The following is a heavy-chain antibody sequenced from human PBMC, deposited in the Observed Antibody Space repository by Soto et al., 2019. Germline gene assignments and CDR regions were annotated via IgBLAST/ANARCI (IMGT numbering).Heavy chain of an antibody. CDR3: ARAAAAYSEYYFDY. CDR1: GFTFSSYS. V-gene: IGHV3-21*01. J-gene: IGHJ4*02. Sequence: GGSLRFSCAASGFTFSSYSMNWVRQAPGKGLEWVSSISSSSSYIYYADSVKGRFTISRDNAKNSLYLQMNSLRAEDTAVYYCARAAAAYSEYYFDYWGQGTLVTVSS. D-gene: IGHD6-25*01. CDR2: ISSSSSYI.